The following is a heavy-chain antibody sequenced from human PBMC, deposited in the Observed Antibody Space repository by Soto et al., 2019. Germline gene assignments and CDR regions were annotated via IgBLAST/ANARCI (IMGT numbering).Heavy chain of an antibody. CDR3: ARTAAAGKYYYGVDV. V-gene: IGHV5-51*01. CDR1: GYSFTSYW. J-gene: IGHJ6*02. Sequence: PGESLKISCKGSGYSFTSYWIGWVRQMPGKGLEWMGIIYPGDSDTRYSPSFQGQVTISADKSISTAYLQWSSLKASDTAMYYCARTAAAGKYYYGVDVWGQGTMVTVSS. D-gene: IGHD6-13*01. CDR2: IYPGDSDT.